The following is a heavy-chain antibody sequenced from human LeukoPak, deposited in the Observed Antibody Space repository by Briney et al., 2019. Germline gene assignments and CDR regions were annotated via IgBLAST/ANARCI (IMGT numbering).Heavy chain of an antibody. J-gene: IGHJ4*02. CDR1: GFTFDDYA. CDR2: INWNGDRT. V-gene: IGHV3-20*04. CDR3: ARDPLSSGYPYYSDY. D-gene: IGHD3-22*01. Sequence: GGSLRLSCATSGFTFDDYAMSWVRQAPGKGLEWGSGINWNGDRTGYADSVKGRFTISRDNAKNSLHLEMDSLRAEDTALYYCARDPLSSGYPYYSDYWGRGTLVTVSS.